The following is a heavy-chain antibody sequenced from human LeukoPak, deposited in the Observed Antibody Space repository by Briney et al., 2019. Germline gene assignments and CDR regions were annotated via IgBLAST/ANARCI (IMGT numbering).Heavy chain of an antibody. D-gene: IGHD6-13*01. CDR1: GYTFTGYY. J-gene: IGHJ5*02. CDR3: AREARSRRIIAAAANWFDP. CDR2: INPNSGGT. Sequence: GASVNVSCKASGYTFTGYYMHWVRQAPGQGLEWMGWINPNSGGTNYAQKFQGRVTMTRDTSISTAYMELSRLRSDDTAVYYCAREARSRRIIAAAANWFDPWGQGTLVTVSS. V-gene: IGHV1-2*02.